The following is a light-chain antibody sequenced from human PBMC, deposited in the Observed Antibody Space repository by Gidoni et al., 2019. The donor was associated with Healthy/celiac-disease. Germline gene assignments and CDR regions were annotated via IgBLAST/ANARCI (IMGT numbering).Light chain of an antibody. CDR2: AAS. J-gene: IGKJ1*01. Sequence: DIKMTQLPSSLSASVGDRVTITCRASQSISSYLNWYQQKPGKAPKFLIYAASSLQSGVPSRFSGSGSGTDFTLTISSLQPEDFATYYCQQSYSTPPWTFGQXTKVEIK. V-gene: IGKV1-39*01. CDR3: QQSYSTPPWT. CDR1: QSISSY.